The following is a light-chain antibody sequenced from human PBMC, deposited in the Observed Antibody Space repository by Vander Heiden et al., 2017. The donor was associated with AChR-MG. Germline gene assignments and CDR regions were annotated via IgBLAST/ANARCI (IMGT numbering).Light chain of an antibody. CDR3: QHYGSSPGT. Sequence: EIVLTQSPGTLSLSPGERATLSCRASQSIRSNYLAWYQQKPGQAPRLLIYGASSRATGIPDRFSGSGSGTDFTLTISRLEPEDFAVYYCQHYGSSPGTFGQGTKVEIK. J-gene: IGKJ1*01. CDR2: GAS. V-gene: IGKV3-20*01. CDR1: QSIRSNY.